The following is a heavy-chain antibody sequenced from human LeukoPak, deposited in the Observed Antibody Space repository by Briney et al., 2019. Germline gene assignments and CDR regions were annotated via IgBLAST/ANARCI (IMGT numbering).Heavy chain of an antibody. V-gene: IGHV1-2*02. CDR1: GYTFTGSY. CDR3: AGSNHYYDSSGYPYAFDI. D-gene: IGHD3-22*01. CDR2: INPNSGGT. Sequence: ASVKVSCKASGYTFTGSYMHWVRQAPGQGLEWMGWINPNSGGTNYAQKFQGRVTMTRDTSISTAYMELSRLRSDDTAVYYCAGSNHYYDSSGYPYAFDIWGQGTMVTVSS. J-gene: IGHJ3*02.